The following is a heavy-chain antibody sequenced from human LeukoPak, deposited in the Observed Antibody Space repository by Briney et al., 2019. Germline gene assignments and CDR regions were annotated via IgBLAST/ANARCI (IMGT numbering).Heavy chain of an antibody. D-gene: IGHD3-10*01. V-gene: IGHV4-28*05. J-gene: IGHJ4*02. CDR1: GYSISGSNW. Sequence: SDTLSLTCAVSGYSISGSNWWGWIRQPPGNGLEWMGYIYYSGSIYYNPSLKSRGNMSVETSKNQFSLKLSFVNAVDTAGYYCARKMGDGSGIIDYWGQGTLVTVSS. CDR2: IYYSGSI. CDR3: ARKMGDGSGIIDY.